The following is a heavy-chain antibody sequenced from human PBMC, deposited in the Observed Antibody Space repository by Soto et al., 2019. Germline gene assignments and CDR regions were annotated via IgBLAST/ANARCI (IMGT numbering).Heavy chain of an antibody. CDR2: IWYDGSNK. J-gene: IGHJ6*02. CDR1: GFTFSSYG. V-gene: IGHV3-33*01. CDR3: ARVGATNGYYYYYGMDV. Sequence: GGSLRLSCAASGFTFSSYGMHWVRQAPGKGLEWVAVIWYDGSNKYYADSVKGRFTISRDNSKNTLYLQMNSLRAEDTAVYYCARVGATNGYYYYYGMDVWGQGTTVTVSS. D-gene: IGHD1-26*01.